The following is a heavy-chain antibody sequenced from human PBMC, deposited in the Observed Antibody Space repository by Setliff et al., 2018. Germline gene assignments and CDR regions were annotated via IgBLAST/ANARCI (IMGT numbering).Heavy chain of an antibody. V-gene: IGHV1-3*01. CDR3: AKPRLELRWGFEY. CDR2: INPGNGNT. J-gene: IGHJ4*02. Sequence: ASVKVSCKASGYTFTTYDLHWVRQAPGQRPEWMGWINPGNGNTKYSPKFQDRVTISRATSASTGYMELTSLTSEDTAVYYCAKPRLELRWGFEYWGQGTPVTVSS. CDR1: GYTFTTYD. D-gene: IGHD1-7*01.